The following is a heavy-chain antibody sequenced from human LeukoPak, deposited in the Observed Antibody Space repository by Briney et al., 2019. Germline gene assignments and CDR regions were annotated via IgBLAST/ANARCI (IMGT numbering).Heavy chain of an antibody. CDR2: IYNSGST. D-gene: IGHD3-3*01. CDR1: GGSISRYY. V-gene: IGHV4-59*01. CDR3: ASTTHYDFWSGYSYDAFDI. Sequence: SQTLSLTCTVSGGSISRYYWSWIRQPPGKGLEWVGYIYNSGSTNYNTSHKSRVTISVDTSNNQFSLKPSSVTAAHTAVYYCASTTHYDFWSGYSYDAFDIWGQGTMVTVSS. J-gene: IGHJ3*02.